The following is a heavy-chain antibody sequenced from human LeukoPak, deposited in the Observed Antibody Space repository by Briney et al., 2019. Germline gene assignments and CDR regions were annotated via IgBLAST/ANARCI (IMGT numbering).Heavy chain of an antibody. CDR1: GDSVSSNSAA. V-gene: IGHV6-1*01. CDR2: TYYRSKWYN. Sequence: SQTLSLTCAISGDSVSSNSAAWNWIRQSPSRGLEWLGRTYYRSKWYNDYAVPVKSRITINPDTSKNQFSLQLNSVTPEDTAVYYCARDGCSGGSCLDAFDIWGQGTMVTVSS. CDR3: ARDGCSGGSCLDAFDI. J-gene: IGHJ3*02. D-gene: IGHD2-15*01.